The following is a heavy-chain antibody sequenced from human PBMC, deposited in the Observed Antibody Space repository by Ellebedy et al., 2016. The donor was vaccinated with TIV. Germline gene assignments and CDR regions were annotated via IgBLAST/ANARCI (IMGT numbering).Heavy chain of an antibody. CDR3: ASPHTRIAVAGTGGYYYYYYGMDV. Sequence: AASVKVSCKASGYTFTSYGISWVRQAPGQGLEWMGWINPNSGGTNYAQKFQGRVTMTRDTSISTAYMELSRLRSDNTAVYYCASPHTRIAVAGTGGYYYYYYGMDVWGQGTTVTVSS. V-gene: IGHV1-2*02. J-gene: IGHJ6*02. CDR2: INPNSGGT. CDR1: GYTFTSYG. D-gene: IGHD6-19*01.